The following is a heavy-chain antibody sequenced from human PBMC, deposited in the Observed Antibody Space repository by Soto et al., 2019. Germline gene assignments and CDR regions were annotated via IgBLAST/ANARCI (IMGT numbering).Heavy chain of an antibody. V-gene: IGHV3-30*18. CDR3: AKGSIIVVVPPLY. J-gene: IGHJ4*02. D-gene: IGHD2-2*01. CDR1: GFTFSSYG. Sequence: QVQLVESGGGVVQPGRSLRLSCAASGFTFSSYGMHWVRQAPGKGLEWVAVISYDGSNKYYADSVKGRFTISRDNSKNTLYLQMNSLRAEDTAVYYCAKGSIIVVVPPLYWGQGTLVTVSS. CDR2: ISYDGSNK.